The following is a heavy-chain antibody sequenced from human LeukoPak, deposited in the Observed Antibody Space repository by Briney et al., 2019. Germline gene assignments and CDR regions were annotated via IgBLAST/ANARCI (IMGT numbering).Heavy chain of an antibody. D-gene: IGHD6-13*01. V-gene: IGHV4-38-2*02. Sequence: SETLSLTCTVSGYSISSGYYWGWIRQPPGKGLEWIGSIYDSASTYYNPSLKSRVTISVDTSKNQFSLKLSSVTAADTAVYHCARDTQQLYASDYYYYMDVRGKGTTVTVSS. J-gene: IGHJ6*03. CDR3: ARDTQQLYASDYYYYMDV. CDR2: IYDSAST. CDR1: GYSISSGYY.